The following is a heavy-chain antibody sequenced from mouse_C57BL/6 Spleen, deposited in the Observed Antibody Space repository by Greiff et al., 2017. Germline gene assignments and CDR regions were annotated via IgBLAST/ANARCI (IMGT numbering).Heavy chain of an antibody. Sequence: QVQLQQPGAELVKPGASVKLSCKASGYTFTSYWMHWVKQRPGQGLEWIGMIHPNSGSTNYNEKFKSKATLTVDKSSSTAYMQHSSLTSADSAVYYCARRSADGYSNYYYAMDYWGQGTSVTVSS. CDR1: GYTFTSYW. V-gene: IGHV1-64*01. CDR2: IHPNSGST. D-gene: IGHD2-5*01. J-gene: IGHJ4*01. CDR3: ARRSADGYSNYYYAMDY.